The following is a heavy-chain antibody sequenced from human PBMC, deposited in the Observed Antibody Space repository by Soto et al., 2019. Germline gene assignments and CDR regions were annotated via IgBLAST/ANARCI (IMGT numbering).Heavy chain of an antibody. Sequence: SETLSLTCTVSGGSISSGGYYWSWIRQHPGKGLEWIGYIYYSGSTYYSPSLKSRVTISVDTSKNQFSLKLSSVTAADTAVYYCARSTMVRGATYGMDVWGQGTTVTVSS. CDR3: ARSTMVRGATYGMDV. CDR2: IYYSGST. J-gene: IGHJ6*02. D-gene: IGHD3-10*01. CDR1: GGSISSGGYY. V-gene: IGHV4-31*03.